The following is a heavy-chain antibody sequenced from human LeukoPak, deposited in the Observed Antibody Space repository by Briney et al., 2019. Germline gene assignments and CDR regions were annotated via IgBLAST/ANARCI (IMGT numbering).Heavy chain of an antibody. CDR2: IIPIFGTA. Sequence: ASVKVSCKASGGTFSSYAISWVRQAPGQGLEWMGGIIPIFGTANYAQKFQGRVTITADESTSTAYMELSSLRSEDTAVYYCARGNKARSGYYYDYYYGMDVWGQGTTVTVSS. V-gene: IGHV1-69*13. CDR1: GGTFSSYA. CDR3: ARGNKARSGYYYDYYYGMDV. D-gene: IGHD3-3*01. J-gene: IGHJ6*02.